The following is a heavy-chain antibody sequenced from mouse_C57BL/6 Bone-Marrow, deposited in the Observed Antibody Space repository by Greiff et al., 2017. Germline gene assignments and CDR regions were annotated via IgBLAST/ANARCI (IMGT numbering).Heavy chain of an antibody. CDR2: ILPGSGST. CDR3: ASPSYYYGSSYDWFAY. D-gene: IGHD1-1*01. CDR1: GYTFTGYW. Sequence: QVQLQQSGAALMKPGASVKLSCKATGYTFTGYWIEWVKQRPGHGLEWIGEILPGSGSTNYNEKFKGKATFTADTSSNTAYMQLSSLTTEDSAIYYCASPSYYYGSSYDWFAYWGQGTLVTVSA. V-gene: IGHV1-9*01. J-gene: IGHJ3*01.